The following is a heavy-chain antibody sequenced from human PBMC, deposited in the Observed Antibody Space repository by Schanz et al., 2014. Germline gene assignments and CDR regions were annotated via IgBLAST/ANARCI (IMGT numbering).Heavy chain of an antibody. Sequence: HVQLVESGGGVVQPGGSLRLYCAASGFTFSAFGMHWVRQAPGKGLDWVAFIAYDGSRKYYGDSVKGRFTISRDNAKNSLYLQMHSLRAEDTAVYYCARGRSLGWCDYWGQGTLVTVSS. D-gene: IGHD2-21*01. CDR2: IAYDGSRK. J-gene: IGHJ4*02. V-gene: IGHV3-33*05. CDR1: GFTFSAFG. CDR3: ARGRSLGWCDY.